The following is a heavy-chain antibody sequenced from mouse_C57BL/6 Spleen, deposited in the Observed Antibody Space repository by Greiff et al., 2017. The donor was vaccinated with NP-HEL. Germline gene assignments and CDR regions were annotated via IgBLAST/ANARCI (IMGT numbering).Heavy chain of an antibody. CDR3: ASKSYGKGDHEAMDY. J-gene: IGHJ4*01. CDR1: GYTFTSYW. Sequence: VQLQQPGAELVKPGASVKLSCKASGYTFTSYWMHWVKQRPGQGLEWIGMIHPNSGSTNYNEKFKSKATLTVDKSSSTAYMQLSSLASEDSAVYDCASKSYGKGDHEAMDYWGQGTSVTVSS. V-gene: IGHV1-64*01. CDR2: IHPNSGST. D-gene: IGHD2-1*01.